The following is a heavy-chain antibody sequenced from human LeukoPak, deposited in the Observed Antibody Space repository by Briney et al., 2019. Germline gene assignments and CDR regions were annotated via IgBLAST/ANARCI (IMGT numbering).Heavy chain of an antibody. Sequence: ASVKVSCKASGGTLSNYAISWVRQAPGQGLEWMGGITPIFGTANYAQKFRGRVTITADKSTRTAYMELSSLRSEDTAVYYCARDNDPRDPPHFDYWGQGTLVTVSS. V-gene: IGHV1-69*06. J-gene: IGHJ4*02. CDR2: ITPIFGTA. CDR3: ARDNDPRDPPHFDY. CDR1: GGTLSNYA. D-gene: IGHD3-16*01.